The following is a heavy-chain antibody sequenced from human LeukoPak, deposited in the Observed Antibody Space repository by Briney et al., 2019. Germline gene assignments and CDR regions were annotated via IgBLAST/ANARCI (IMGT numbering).Heavy chain of an antibody. V-gene: IGHV3-7*01. CDR2: IKQDGSEK. CDR3: ASFRYYYGSGSHY. D-gene: IGHD3-10*01. CDR1: GFTFSSYW. J-gene: IGHJ4*02. Sequence: GGSLRLSCAASGFTFSSYWMSWFRHAPGKGLELVANIKQDGSEKYYVDSVKGRFTISRDNAKNSLYLQMNSLRAEDTAVYYCASFRYYYGSGSHYWGQGTLVTVSS.